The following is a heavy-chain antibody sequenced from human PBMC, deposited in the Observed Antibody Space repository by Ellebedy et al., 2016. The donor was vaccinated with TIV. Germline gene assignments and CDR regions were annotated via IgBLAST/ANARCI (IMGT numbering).Heavy chain of an antibody. CDR3: ARGVTGNYYYDGMDV. Sequence: SVKVSCKASGGTFSSYASIRVRQPPRQGLEWMGGIIPIFGTANYAQKFQGRVTITVDESTSTAYMELSSLRSEDTAVYYRARGVTGNYYYDGMDVWGQGTTVTVSS. CDR2: IIPIFGTA. D-gene: IGHD2-8*02. V-gene: IGHV1-69*13. J-gene: IGHJ6*02. CDR1: GGTFSSYA.